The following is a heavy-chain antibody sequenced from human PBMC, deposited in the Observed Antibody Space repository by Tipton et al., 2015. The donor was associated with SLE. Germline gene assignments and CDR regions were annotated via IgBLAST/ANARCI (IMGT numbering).Heavy chain of an antibody. Sequence: SLRLSCAASGFTFSTFSMNWVRQAPGKGLEWVSSIDSSRTYTYYADSVKGRFTISRDNAKNSLFLQMNSLRAEDTAVYYRAREIRGYFDYWGQGTPVSVSS. J-gene: IGHJ4*02. CDR1: GFTFSTFS. V-gene: IGHV3-21*01. CDR3: AREIRGYFDY. CDR2: IDSSRTYT. D-gene: IGHD2-21*01.